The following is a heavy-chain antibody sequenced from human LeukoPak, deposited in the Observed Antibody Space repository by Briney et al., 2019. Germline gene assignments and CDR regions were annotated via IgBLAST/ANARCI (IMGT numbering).Heavy chain of an antibody. CDR2: ITYSGST. V-gene: IGHV4-59*01. CDR1: GGSITSFH. CDR3: ARVLTVYSAYGPRFDP. Sequence: SESLSLTGTVSGGSITSFHWSWVGKTPGKGLEWIGYITYSGSTNYNPSLKSRVSMSLDTSKNQFSLKLTSVTAADTAVYYCARVLTVYSAYGPRFDPWGQGTLVTVSS. J-gene: IGHJ5*02. D-gene: IGHD5-12*01.